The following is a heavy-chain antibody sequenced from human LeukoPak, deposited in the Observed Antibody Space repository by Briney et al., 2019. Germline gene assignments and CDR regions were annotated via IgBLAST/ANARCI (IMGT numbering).Heavy chain of an antibody. V-gene: IGHV3-23*01. Sequence: PGGSLRLSCAASGFTFSSYAMSWVRQAPGKGLEWVSAISGSGGSTYYADSVKGRFTISRDNSKNTLYLQMNSLRAEDTAVYYCARRPWDYYYYIDFCVKGTTVTVSS. CDR3: ARRPWDYYYYIDF. CDR1: GFTFSSYA. J-gene: IGHJ6*03. CDR2: ISGSGGST. D-gene: IGHD6-6*01.